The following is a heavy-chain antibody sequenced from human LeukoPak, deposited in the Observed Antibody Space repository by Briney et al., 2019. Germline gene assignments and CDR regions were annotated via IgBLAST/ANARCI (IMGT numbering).Heavy chain of an antibody. CDR3: ARDEDGPGALIEY. CDR1: GFTFSSYW. Sequence: PGGSLRLSCAASGFTFSSYWMQWVRQVPGKGLVWVSGINNDGSGTTYADSVKGRFTISRVNAKNTLSLQMNSLRDEDTAVYYCARDEDGPGALIEYWGQGALVTVSS. D-gene: IGHD5-24*01. CDR2: INNDGSGT. V-gene: IGHV3-74*01. J-gene: IGHJ4*02.